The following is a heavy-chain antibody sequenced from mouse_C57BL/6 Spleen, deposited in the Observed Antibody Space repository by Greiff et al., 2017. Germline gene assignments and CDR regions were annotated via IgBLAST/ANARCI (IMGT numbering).Heavy chain of an antibody. V-gene: IGHV1-80*01. Sequence: QVQLQQSGAELVKPGASVKISCKASGYAFSSYCMNWVKQRPGKGLEWIGQIYPGDGDTNYNGKFKGKATLTADKSSRTAYMQLRSLTSEDSAVCFCERSRAMDYWGQGTSVTVSS. CDR3: ERSRAMDY. CDR2: IYPGDGDT. CDR1: GYAFSSYC. J-gene: IGHJ4*01.